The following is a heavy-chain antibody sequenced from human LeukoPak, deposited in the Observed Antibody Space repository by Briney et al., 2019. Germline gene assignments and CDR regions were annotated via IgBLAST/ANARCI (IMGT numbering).Heavy chain of an antibody. D-gene: IGHD6-13*01. CDR3: ARIGASSWYEDY. CDR2: IYSSGTT. V-gene: IGHV3-53*01. Sequence: SGGSLRLSCAASGFTVSRNYMTWVRQAPGKGLEWVSVIYSSGTTYYADSVKGRFTISRDNAKNSLYLQMNSLRAEDTAVYYCARIGASSWYEDYWGQGTLVTVSS. J-gene: IGHJ4*02. CDR1: GFTVSRNY.